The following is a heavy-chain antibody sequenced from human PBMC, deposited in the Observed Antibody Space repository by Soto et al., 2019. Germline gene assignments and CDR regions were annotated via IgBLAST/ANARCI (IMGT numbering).Heavy chain of an antibody. V-gene: IGHV1-69*13. J-gene: IGHJ6*02. CDR3: ARATDYGGNSYYYYGMDV. CDR1: GGTFSSYA. Sequence: AVKVSCKASGGTFSSYAISWVRQAPGQGXEWMGGIIPIFGTANYAQKFQGRVTITADESTSTAYMELSSLRSEDTAVYYCARATDYGGNSYYYYGMDVWGQGTMVTVSS. D-gene: IGHD4-17*01. CDR2: IIPIFGTA.